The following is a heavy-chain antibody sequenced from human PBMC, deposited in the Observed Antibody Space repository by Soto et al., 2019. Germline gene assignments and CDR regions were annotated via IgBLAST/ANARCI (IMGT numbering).Heavy chain of an antibody. CDR2: IYWDDDK. CDR1: GFSLSTTGVG. D-gene: IGHD2-21*02. J-gene: IGHJ6*02. Sequence: QITLKESGPTLVKPTQTLTLTCTFSGFSLSTTGVGVGWIRQPPGKALEWLALIYWDDDKRYNPSLNSRLTITKNTYKNRVVLAMTNMDRVDTATYYCVQSRCGGDCLQSYSSHSYYGLDVWVQGTTVTVSS. V-gene: IGHV2-5*02. CDR3: VQSRCGGDCLQSYSSHSYYGLDV.